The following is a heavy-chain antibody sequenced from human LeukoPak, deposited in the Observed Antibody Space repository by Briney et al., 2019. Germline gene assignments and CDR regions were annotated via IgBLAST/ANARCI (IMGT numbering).Heavy chain of an antibody. J-gene: IGHJ3*02. D-gene: IGHD3-22*01. V-gene: IGHV1-2*02. Sequence: ASVKVSCKASGYTFTGYYMHWVRHAPGQGLEWMGCINPNSGGTNYAQKFQGRVTMTTDTSISTDYMELSRLRSDDTAVYYCARSGGYSLDDAFDIWGQGTMVTVSS. CDR1: GYTFTGYY. CDR3: ARSGGYSLDDAFDI. CDR2: INPNSGGT.